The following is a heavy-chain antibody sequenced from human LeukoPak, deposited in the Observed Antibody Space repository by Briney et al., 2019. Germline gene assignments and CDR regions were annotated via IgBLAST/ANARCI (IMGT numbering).Heavy chain of an antibody. J-gene: IGHJ4*02. CDR3: ARGVIAAAFPTPYYFDC. D-gene: IGHD6-13*01. CDR1: GGSFSGYY. V-gene: IGHV4-34*01. CDR2: INHSGST. Sequence: SETLSLTCAVYGGSFSGYYWSWIRQPPGKGLEWIGEINHSGSTNYNPSLKSRVTISVDTSKNQFSLKLSSVTAADTAVYYCARGVIAAAFPTPYYFDCWGQGTLVTVSS.